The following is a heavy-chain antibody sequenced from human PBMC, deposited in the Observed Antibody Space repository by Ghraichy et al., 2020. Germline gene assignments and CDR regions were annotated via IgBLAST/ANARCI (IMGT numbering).Heavy chain of an antibody. D-gene: IGHD4-11*01. V-gene: IGHV3-48*01. CDR3: ARVPLTVTTNYYYGMDV. CDR2: ISSSSSTI. CDR1: GFTFSSYS. Sequence: GGSLRLSCAASGFTFSSYSMNWVRQAPGKGLEWVSYISSSSSTIYYADSVKGRFTISRDNAKNSLYLQMNSLRAEDTAVYYCARVPLTVTTNYYYGMDVWGQGTTVTVSS. J-gene: IGHJ6*02.